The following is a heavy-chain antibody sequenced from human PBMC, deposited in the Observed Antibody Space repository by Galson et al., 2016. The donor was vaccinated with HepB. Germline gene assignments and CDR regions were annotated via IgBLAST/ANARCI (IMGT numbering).Heavy chain of an antibody. Sequence: SETLSLTCTVSGDSINSYYWSWIRQPPGKGLEWIGYVIYSGTTRFNPSLKGRATISVDTSKNQFSLRLTSVTPADTAVYYCAGDYGSGIVSRNGMDVWGQGTTVTVSS. J-gene: IGHJ6*02. D-gene: IGHD3-10*01. CDR2: VIYSGTT. CDR1: GDSINSYY. V-gene: IGHV4-59*01. CDR3: AGDYGSGIVSRNGMDV.